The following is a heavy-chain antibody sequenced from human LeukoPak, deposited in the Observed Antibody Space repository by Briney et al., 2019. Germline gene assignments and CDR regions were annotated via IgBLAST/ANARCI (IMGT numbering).Heavy chain of an antibody. CDR2: IDTAGDT. J-gene: IGHJ4*02. Sequence: GGSLRLSCVASGFTFSRHDMHWVRQATGKGLEWVSAIDTAGDTYYPDSVKGRFTISRDNSKNTLYLQMNSLRAEDTAVYYCAKERYYYDSSGYNFDYWGQGTLVTVSS. CDR1: GFTFSRHD. V-gene: IGHV3-13*01. CDR3: AKERYYYDSSGYNFDY. D-gene: IGHD3-22*01.